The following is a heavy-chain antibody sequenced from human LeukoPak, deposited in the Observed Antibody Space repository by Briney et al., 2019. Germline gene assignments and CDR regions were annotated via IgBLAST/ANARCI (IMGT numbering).Heavy chain of an antibody. CDR3: ARDRFDYALDYYGMDV. J-gene: IGHJ6*02. CDR1: GGSISSGGYY. V-gene: IGHV4-31*03. CDR2: IYYSGST. Sequence: SQTLSLTCTVSGGSISSGGYYWSWIRQHPGKGLEWIGYIYYSGSTYYNPSLKSRVTISVDTSKNQFSLKLSSVTAADTAVYYCARDRFDYALDYYGMDVWGQGTTVTVS. D-gene: IGHD4-17*01.